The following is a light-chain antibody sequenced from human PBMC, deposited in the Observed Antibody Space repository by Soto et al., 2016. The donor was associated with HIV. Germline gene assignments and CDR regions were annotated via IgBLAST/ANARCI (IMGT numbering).Light chain of an antibody. CDR2: LGS. CDR3: MQALQTPRAYT. J-gene: IGKJ2*01. V-gene: IGKV2-28*01. Sequence: DVVMTQSPLSLSVTPGEPASISCRSSQSLLFSNGYNYLDWYVQKPGQSPQLLIYLGSNRASGVPDRFSGSGSGTDFTLKISRVEAEDVGVYYCMQALQTPRAYTLVQGTKLEIK. CDR1: QSLLFSNGYNY.